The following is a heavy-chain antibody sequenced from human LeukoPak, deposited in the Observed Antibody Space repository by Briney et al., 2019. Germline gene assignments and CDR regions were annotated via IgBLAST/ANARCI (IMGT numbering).Heavy chain of an antibody. D-gene: IGHD6-13*01. CDR1: GFTFSSYA. CDR2: IWYDGSNK. J-gene: IGHJ4*02. CDR3: ARESSVIAAAGIFDY. V-gene: IGHV3-33*08. Sequence: GGSLRLSCAASGFTFSSYAMSWVRQAPGKGLEWVAVIWYDGSNKYYADSVKGRFTISRDNSKNTLYLQMNSLRAEDTAVYYCARESSVIAAAGIFDYWGQGTLVTVSS.